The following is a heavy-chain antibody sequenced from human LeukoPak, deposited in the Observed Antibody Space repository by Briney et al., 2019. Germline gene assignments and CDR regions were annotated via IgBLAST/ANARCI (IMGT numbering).Heavy chain of an antibody. V-gene: IGHV3-33*08. J-gene: IGHJ4*02. Sequence: GGSLRLSWAASGFTFSSYSMHWVRQAPGKGLEWVAVIWYGGSNKYYADSVKGRFTISRDNSKNTLYLQMNSLRAEDTAVYYCARGGHIVVVVDAHDYWGQGTLVTVSS. CDR2: IWYGGSNK. D-gene: IGHD2-15*01. CDR3: ARGGHIVVVVDAHDY. CDR1: GFTFSSYS.